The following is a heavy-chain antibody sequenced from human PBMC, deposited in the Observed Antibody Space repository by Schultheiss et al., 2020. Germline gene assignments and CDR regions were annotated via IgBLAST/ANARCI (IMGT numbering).Heavy chain of an antibody. CDR2: ISWNSGSI. CDR3: AIWFGASEDY. J-gene: IGHJ4*02. D-gene: IGHD3-10*01. CDR1: GFTFSTSG. Sequence: GGSLRLSCAASGFTFSTSGMHWVRQAPGKGLEWVSGISWNSGSIGYADSVKGRFTISRHNSKNTLYLQMNSLRGEDTAVYYCAIWFGASEDYWGQGTLVTVSS. V-gene: IGHV3-9*01.